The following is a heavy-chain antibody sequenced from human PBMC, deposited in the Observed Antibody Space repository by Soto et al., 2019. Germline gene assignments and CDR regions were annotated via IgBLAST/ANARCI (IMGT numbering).Heavy chain of an antibody. V-gene: IGHV1-69*13. Sequence: SVKVSCKASGGTFSSYAISWVRQAPGQGLEWMGGIIPIFGTANYAQKFQGRVTITADESTSTAYMELSSLRSEDTAVYYCARDGPVTYYYDTGLSMGTDAIDVWGQGATVTVYS. J-gene: IGHJ6*02. D-gene: IGHD3-22*01. CDR3: ARDGPVTYYYDTGLSMGTDAIDV. CDR2: IIPIFGTA. CDR1: GGTFSSYA.